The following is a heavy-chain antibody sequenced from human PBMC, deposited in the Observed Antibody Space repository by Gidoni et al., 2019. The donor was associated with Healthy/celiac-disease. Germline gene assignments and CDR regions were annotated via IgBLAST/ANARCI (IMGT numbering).Heavy chain of an antibody. CDR1: GLPLYDYS. D-gene: IGHD1-7*01. Sequence: EVQLVESGGGLVQPGRSLRLSCAASGLPLYDYSMHWVRQASGKGLGCVSGISWNSGSIGYADSVKGRFTISRDNAKNSLYLQMNSLRAEDTALYYCAKDTVAGTISPSFDYWGQGTLVTVSS. V-gene: IGHV3-9*01. CDR2: ISWNSGSI. J-gene: IGHJ4*02. CDR3: AKDTVAGTISPSFDY.